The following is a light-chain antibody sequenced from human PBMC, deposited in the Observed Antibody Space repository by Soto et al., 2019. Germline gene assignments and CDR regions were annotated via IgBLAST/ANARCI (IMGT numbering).Light chain of an antibody. V-gene: IGLV1-44*01. CDR1: NSNVGSNS. CDR3: AAWDDSLSGVV. CDR2: GNN. J-gene: IGLJ3*02. Sequence: QSVLTQSPSVSGTPGQRITISCSGSNSNVGSNSVNWYQQLPGTAPKLLIFGNNHRPSGVPDRFSGSKSGTSASLAISGLQSEDEAHYYCAAWDDSLSGVVFGGGTQLTVL.